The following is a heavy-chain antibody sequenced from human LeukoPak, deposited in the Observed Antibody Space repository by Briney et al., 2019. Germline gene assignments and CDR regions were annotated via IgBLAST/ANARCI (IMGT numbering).Heavy chain of an antibody. CDR2: IKQDGSEK. Sequence: TSETLSLTCTVSGGSISSGGYYWSWVRQAPGKGLEWVANIKQDGSEKYYVDSVKGRFTISRDNAKNALYLQMNSLRAEDTAVYYCARAQGMFDYWGQGTLVTVSS. V-gene: IGHV3-7*01. J-gene: IGHJ4*02. CDR1: GGSISSGGYY. D-gene: IGHD3-10*01. CDR3: ARAQGMFDY.